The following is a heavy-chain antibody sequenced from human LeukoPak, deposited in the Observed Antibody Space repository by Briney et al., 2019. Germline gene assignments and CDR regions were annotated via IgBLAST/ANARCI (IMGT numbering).Heavy chain of an antibody. V-gene: IGHV4-39*01. CDR2: IYYSGST. J-gene: IGHJ4*02. D-gene: IGHD2-15*01. CDR1: GGSISSSNYY. CDR3: ARRATYCSGGSCYLYYFDY. Sequence: SETLSLTCTVSGGSISSSNYYWGWIRQPPGKGLEWIGRIYYSGSTYYNPSLKSRVTIFVDTSKNQFSLKLSSVTAADTAVYYCARRATYCSGGSCYLYYFDYWGQGTLVTVSS.